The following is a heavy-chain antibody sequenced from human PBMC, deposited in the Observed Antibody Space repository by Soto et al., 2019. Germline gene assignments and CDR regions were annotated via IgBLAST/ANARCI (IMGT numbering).Heavy chain of an antibody. CDR2: IITIFVTT. V-gene: IGHV1-69*13. CDR1: GCTFSSYA. J-gene: IGHJ4*02. D-gene: IGHD1-26*01. CDR3: ARDPSFGYRGSYRAHPLHTPLDY. Sequence: SVKVSFKASGCTFSSYAISWVGQAPGQGLEWMGGIITIFVTTKYTQKFQGRVTISAXESTSTTYMELSSLRSEDTAVYYCARDPSFGYRGSYRAHPLHTPLDYWRQGTLVTVPS.